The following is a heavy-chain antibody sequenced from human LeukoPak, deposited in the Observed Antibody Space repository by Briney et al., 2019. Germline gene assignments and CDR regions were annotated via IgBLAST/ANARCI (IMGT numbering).Heavy chain of an antibody. Sequence: PSETLSLTCADYGGSFSGYYWSWIRQPPGKGLEWIGEINHSGSTNYNPSLKSRVTISVDTSKNQFSLKLSSVTAADTAVYYCARGGLGYCSSTSCFNWFDPWGQGTLVTVSS. CDR2: INHSGST. V-gene: IGHV4-34*01. J-gene: IGHJ5*02. D-gene: IGHD2-2*01. CDR3: ARGGLGYCSSTSCFNWFDP. CDR1: GGSFSGYY.